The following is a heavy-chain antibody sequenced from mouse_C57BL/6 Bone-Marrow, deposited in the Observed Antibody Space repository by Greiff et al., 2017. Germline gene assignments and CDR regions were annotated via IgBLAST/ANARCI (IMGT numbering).Heavy chain of an antibody. J-gene: IGHJ2*01. Sequence: VKLVESGAELVKPGASVKLSCKASGYTFTEYTIHWVKQRSGQGLEWIGWFYPGSGSIKYNEKFKDKATLTADKSSSTVYMELSRLTSEDSAVYFCARHAAYYSNFPDFDYWGQGTTLTVSS. D-gene: IGHD2-5*01. CDR3: ARHAAYYSNFPDFDY. V-gene: IGHV1-62-2*01. CDR1: GYTFTEYT. CDR2: FYPGSGSI.